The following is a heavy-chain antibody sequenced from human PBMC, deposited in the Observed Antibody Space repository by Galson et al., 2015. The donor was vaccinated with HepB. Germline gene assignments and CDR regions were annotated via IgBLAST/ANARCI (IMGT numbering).Heavy chain of an antibody. CDR3: ARIRSLIGEPYGMDV. V-gene: IGHV2-70*01. D-gene: IGHD3-10*01. CDR2: IDWDDDK. Sequence: PALVKPPQTLTLTCTFSGFSLSTSGMCVSWIRQPPGKALEWLALIDWDDDKYYSTSLKTRLTISKDTSKNQVVLTMTNMDPVDTATYYCARIRSLIGEPYGMDVWGQGTTVTVSS. CDR1: GFSLSTSGMC. J-gene: IGHJ6*02.